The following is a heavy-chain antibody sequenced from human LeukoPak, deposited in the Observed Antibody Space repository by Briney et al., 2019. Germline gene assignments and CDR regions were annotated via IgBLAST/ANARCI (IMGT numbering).Heavy chain of an antibody. J-gene: IGHJ4*02. CDR1: GYTFTGSY. Sequence: ASVKVSRRASGYTFTGSYMHWVRQAPGQGLEWMGRINPNSGGTNYAQKFQGRVTMTRDTSISTASMELSRLRSADTAVYYCARLGYSGYEIDYWGQGTLVTVSS. V-gene: IGHV1-2*06. CDR3: ARLGYSGYEIDY. CDR2: INPNSGGT. D-gene: IGHD5-12*01.